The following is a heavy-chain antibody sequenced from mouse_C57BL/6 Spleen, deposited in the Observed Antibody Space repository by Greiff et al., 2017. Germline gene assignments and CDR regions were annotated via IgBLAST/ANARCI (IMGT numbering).Heavy chain of an antibody. D-gene: IGHD2-10*01. CDR2: INPNNGGT. Sequence: VQLKESGPELVKPGASVKMSCKASGYTFTDYNMHWVKQSHGKSLEWIGYINPNNGGTSYNQKFKGKATLTVNKSSSTAYMELRSLTSEDSAVYYCAREGSYYDNYDYFDYWGQGTTLTVSS. CDR3: AREGSYYDNYDYFDY. J-gene: IGHJ2*01. CDR1: GYTFTDYN. V-gene: IGHV1-22*01.